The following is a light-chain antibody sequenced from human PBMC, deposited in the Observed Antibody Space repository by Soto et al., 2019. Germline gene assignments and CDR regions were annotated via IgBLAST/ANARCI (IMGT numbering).Light chain of an antibody. CDR3: QQYNEWSRT. Sequence: IVMTQSPATLSVSPGERATLSCRASQTIYSNVAWFQKRPGQAPRLLIYRASDRATAVPARFSGSGSGTDFTLTISSLQSEDFAVYYCQQYNEWSRTFGQGTKVDNK. CDR1: QTIYSN. CDR2: RAS. J-gene: IGKJ1*01. V-gene: IGKV3-15*01.